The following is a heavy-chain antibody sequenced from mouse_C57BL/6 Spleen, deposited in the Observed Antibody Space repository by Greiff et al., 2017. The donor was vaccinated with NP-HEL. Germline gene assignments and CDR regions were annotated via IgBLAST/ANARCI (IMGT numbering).Heavy chain of an antibody. CDR1: GYTFTGYW. CDR2: ILPGSGST. Sequence: VQLVESGAELMKPGASVKLSCKATGYTFTGYWIEWVKQRPGHGLEWIGEILPGSGSTNYNEKFKGKATFTADTSSNTAYMQLSSLTTEDSDIYYCARLYHYYGREDYAMDYWGQGTSVTVSS. V-gene: IGHV1-9*01. D-gene: IGHD1-1*01. CDR3: ARLYHYYGREDYAMDY. J-gene: IGHJ4*01.